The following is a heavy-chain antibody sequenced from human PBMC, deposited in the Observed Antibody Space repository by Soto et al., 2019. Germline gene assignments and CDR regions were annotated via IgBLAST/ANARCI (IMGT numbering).Heavy chain of an antibody. V-gene: IGHV1-69*08. J-gene: IGHJ6*04. CDR2: IIPILGST. CDR1: GRTFSSDT. Sequence: ASVKVSCKASGRTFSSDTISWVRQAPGQGLEWMGRIIPILGSTYYADSVKGRFTISRDNSKNTLYLQMNSLRPEDTAVYYCAKGVRWIQRPAACFDWGKGTTVTVSS. CDR3: AKGVRWIQRPAACFD. D-gene: IGHD5-18*01.